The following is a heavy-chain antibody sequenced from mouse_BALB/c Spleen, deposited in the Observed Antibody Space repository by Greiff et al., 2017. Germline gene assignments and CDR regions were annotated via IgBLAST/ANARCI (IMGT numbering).Heavy chain of an antibody. D-gene: IGHD1-2*01. CDR2: SRNKANDYTT. J-gene: IGHJ1*01. Sequence: EVKLVESGGGLVQPGGSLRLSCATSGFTFSDFYMEWVRQPPGKRLEWIAASRNKANDYTTEYSASVKGRFIVSRDTSQSILYLQMNALRAEDTAIYYCARDPHYYGYWYFDVWGAGTTVTVSS. CDR1: GFTFSDFY. V-gene: IGHV7-1*02. CDR3: ARDPHYYGYWYFDV.